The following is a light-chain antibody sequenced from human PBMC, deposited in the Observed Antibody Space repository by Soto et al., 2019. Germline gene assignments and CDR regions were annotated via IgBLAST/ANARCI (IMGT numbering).Light chain of an antibody. CDR2: DAS. CDR3: QQCNNWPQWT. Sequence: EIVMTQSPATLSVSPGGRATLSCRASQSVGTFFAWYQQKPGQAPRLLIYDASNRATGIPARFSGSGSGTDFTLTISSLEPEDFAVYYCQQCNNWPQWTFGQGTKVDIK. V-gene: IGKV3-11*01. CDR1: QSVGTF. J-gene: IGKJ1*01.